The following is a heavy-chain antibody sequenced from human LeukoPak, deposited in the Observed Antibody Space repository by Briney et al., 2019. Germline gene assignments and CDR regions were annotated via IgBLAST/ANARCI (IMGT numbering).Heavy chain of an antibody. CDR3: AKFAELWLVYYFDY. J-gene: IGHJ4*02. CDR2: IKSRANGETR. Sequence: GGSLRLSCAASGFTLSNAWMNWVRQAPSKGLEWVGLIKSRANGETRDYAAPVKGRFIISRDDSDNTLYLQMNSLRAEDTAVYYCAKFAELWLVYYFDYWGQGTLVTVSS. CDR1: GFTLSNAW. V-gene: IGHV3-15*01. D-gene: IGHD6-19*01.